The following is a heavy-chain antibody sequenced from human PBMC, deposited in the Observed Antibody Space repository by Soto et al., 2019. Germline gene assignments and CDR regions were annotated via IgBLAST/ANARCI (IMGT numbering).Heavy chain of an antibody. V-gene: IGHV6-1*01. D-gene: IGHD6-19*01. Sequence: QTLSLTCAISGDSVSSNSAAWNWIRQSPSRGLEWLGRTYYRSKWYNDYAVSVKSRITINPDTSKNQFSLQLNSVTPEDTAVYYCARLSQWLVGGGYYYYYYGMDVWGQGTTVTVSS. CDR3: ARLSQWLVGGGYYYYYYGMDV. CDR1: GDSVSSNSAA. J-gene: IGHJ6*02. CDR2: TYYRSKWYN.